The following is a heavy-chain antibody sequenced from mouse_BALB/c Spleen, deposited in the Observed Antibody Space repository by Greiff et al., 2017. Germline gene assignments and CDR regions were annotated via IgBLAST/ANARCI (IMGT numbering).Heavy chain of an antibody. CDR3: ARGISSGYPTFDY. CDR2: IDPANGNT. J-gene: IGHJ2*01. CDR1: GFNIKDTY. Sequence: VQLQQSGAELVKPGASVKLSCTASGFNIKDTYMHWVKQRPEQGLEWIGRIDPANGNTKYDPKFQGKATITADTSSNTAYLQLSSLTSEDTAVYYCARGISSGYPTFDYWGQGTTLTVSS. V-gene: IGHV14-3*02. D-gene: IGHD3-1*01.